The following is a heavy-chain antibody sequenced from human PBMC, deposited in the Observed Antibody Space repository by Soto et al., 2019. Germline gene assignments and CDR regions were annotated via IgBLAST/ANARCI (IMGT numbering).Heavy chain of an antibody. J-gene: IGHJ4*02. CDR1: GGSFSGYY. V-gene: IGHV4-34*01. Sequence: TLSLTCAVYGGSFSGYYWSWIRQPPGKGLEWIGEINHSGSTNYNPSLKSRVTISVDTSKNQFSLKLSSVTAADTAVYYCARGLGGMVRGVISYWGQGTLVTVSS. D-gene: IGHD3-10*01. CDR2: INHSGST. CDR3: ARGLGGMVRGVISY.